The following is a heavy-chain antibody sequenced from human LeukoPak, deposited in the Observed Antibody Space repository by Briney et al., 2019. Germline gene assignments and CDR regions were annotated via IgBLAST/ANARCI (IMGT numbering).Heavy chain of an antibody. CDR3: ADGYWEKGFDC. CDR1: GGSISGYSFF. CDR2: IYYTGNT. V-gene: IGHV4-39*01. J-gene: IGHJ4*02. Sequence: SETLSLTCTVSGGSISGYSFFWGWIRQPPGKGLECLGSIYYTGNTYYNPSLKSRVTISVDTSKSQFSLKLSSVTAADTAVYYCADGYWEKGFDCWGQGTLVTVSS. D-gene: IGHD3-22*01.